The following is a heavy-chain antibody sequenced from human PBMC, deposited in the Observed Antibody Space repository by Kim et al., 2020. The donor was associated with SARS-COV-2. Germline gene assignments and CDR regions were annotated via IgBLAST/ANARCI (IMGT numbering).Heavy chain of an antibody. Sequence: ASVKVSCKVSGYTLTELSMHWVRQAPGKGLEWMGGFDHEDGETIYAQKFQGRVTMTEDTSTDTAYMELSSLRSEDTAGYYCATSAPMFTFGGVISLPFHYCGQGTLVTVSS. V-gene: IGHV1-24*01. D-gene: IGHD3-16*02. CDR2: FDHEDGET. CDR1: GYTLTELS. J-gene: IGHJ4*02. CDR3: ATSAPMFTFGGVISLPFHY.